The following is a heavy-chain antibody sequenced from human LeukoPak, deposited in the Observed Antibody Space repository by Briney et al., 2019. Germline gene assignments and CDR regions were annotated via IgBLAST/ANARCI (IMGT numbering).Heavy chain of an antibody. Sequence: ASVKVSCKASGYTLATYGISWVRQAPGQGLEWMAWISGYNGNTNYAQKFQGRVTMTTDTSTNTAYMELRSLRSDDTAVYYCARDRLITYRGSSTFDYWGQGTLVTVSS. V-gene: IGHV1-18*01. D-gene: IGHD6-6*01. CDR2: ISGYNGNT. CDR1: GYTLATYG. CDR3: ARDRLITYRGSSTFDY. J-gene: IGHJ4*02.